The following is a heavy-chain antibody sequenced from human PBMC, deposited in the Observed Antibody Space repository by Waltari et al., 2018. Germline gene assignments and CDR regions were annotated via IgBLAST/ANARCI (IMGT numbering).Heavy chain of an antibody. J-gene: IGHJ6*02. CDR1: GGSFSGYY. D-gene: IGHD1-1*01. Sequence: QVQLPQWGAGLLKPSETLSLTCAVYGGSFSGYYRSWLRQPPGKGLGWIGEINHSGSTNYNPSLKSRVTISVDTSKNQFSLKLGSVTAADTAVYYCARLATGTANDYYGMDVWGQGTTVTVSS. CDR3: ARLATGTANDYYGMDV. V-gene: IGHV4-34*01. CDR2: INHSGST.